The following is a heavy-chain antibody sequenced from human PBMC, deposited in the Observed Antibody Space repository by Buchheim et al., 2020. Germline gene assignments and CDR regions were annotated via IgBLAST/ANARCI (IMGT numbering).Heavy chain of an antibody. J-gene: IGHJ4*02. CDR3: AKANYYDTTGYYHGHIDS. CDR2: ISGSDGSS. Sequence: EVQLLESGGGLVQPGGSLRLSCTASGFTFSSYAMNWVRQAPGKGLEWVSIISGSDGSSFYADSVRGRFTISRDNSKNTPYLQMNSLRADDTAVYYCAKANYYDTTGYYHGHIDSWGQGTL. V-gene: IGHV3-23*01. CDR1: GFTFSSYA. D-gene: IGHD3-22*01.